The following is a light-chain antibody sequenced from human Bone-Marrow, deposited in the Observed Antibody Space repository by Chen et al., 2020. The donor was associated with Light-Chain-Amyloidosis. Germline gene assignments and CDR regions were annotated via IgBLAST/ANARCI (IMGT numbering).Light chain of an antibody. J-gene: IGLJ1*01. V-gene: IGLV2-14*01. CDR1: SSDVGGDNH. CDR2: EVT. CDR3: SSYTITNTLV. Sequence: QSALTQPASVSGSPGQSITIPCTGTSSDVGGDNHVSWYQQHPDNAPRLMIYEVTNRPSWVPDRFSGSKSDNPASLTISGLQAEDEADYFCSSYTITNTLVFGSGTRVTVL.